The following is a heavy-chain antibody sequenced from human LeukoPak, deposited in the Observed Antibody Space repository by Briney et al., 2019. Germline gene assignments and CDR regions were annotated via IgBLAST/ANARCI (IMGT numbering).Heavy chain of an antibody. CDR2: TYYSGRT. J-gene: IGHJ3*02. Sequence: SDPLSLPCTVSGVCNSSSTYFYGWIRQPPAKGLEWIATTYYSGRTSYNPSLKSRVTIPVDSSRHQFTLKLSSVTAADTALYSGAKQGAGGRAFDIWGQGTMVTVSS. CDR1: GVCNSSSTYF. CDR3: AKQGAGGRAFDI. V-gene: IGHV4-39*01. D-gene: IGHD1-26*01.